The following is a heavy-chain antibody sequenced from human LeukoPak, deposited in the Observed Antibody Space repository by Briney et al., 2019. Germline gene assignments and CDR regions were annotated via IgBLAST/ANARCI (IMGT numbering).Heavy chain of an antibody. D-gene: IGHD6-19*01. J-gene: IGHJ4*02. CDR3: ARDAGAVAGTAPDY. CDR2: ISYDGSNK. CDR1: GFTFSSYA. V-gene: IGHV3-30-3*01. Sequence: PGGSLRLSCAASGFTFSSYAMHWVRQAPGKGLEWVAVISYDGSNKYYADSVKGRFTISRDNSKNTLYLQMNSLRSEDTAVYYCARDAGAVAGTAPDYWGQGTLVTVSS.